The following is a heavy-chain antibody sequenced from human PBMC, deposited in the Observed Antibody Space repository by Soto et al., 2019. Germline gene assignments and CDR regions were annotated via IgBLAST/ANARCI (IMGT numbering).Heavy chain of an antibody. V-gene: IGHV1-18*01. CDR2: ISPYSDGR. CDR3: ARDGFYAGSGRYSYTYSPPPFYVMDV. D-gene: IGHD5-18*01. J-gene: IGHJ6*02. CDR1: GYRLIDYT. Sequence: QVQLVQSGTEVKKPGASLKLSCKTSGYRLIDYTLSWVRQAPGQGLEWMGWISPYSDGRKYSEKFVGRLTMTTDTSTRTAYMTLTSLRSGDTAIYYCARDGFYAGSGRYSYTYSPPPFYVMDVWGQGTTVTVS.